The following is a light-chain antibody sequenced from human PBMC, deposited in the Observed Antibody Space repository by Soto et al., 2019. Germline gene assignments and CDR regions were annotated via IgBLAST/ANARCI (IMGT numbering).Light chain of an antibody. CDR2: GAS. CDR1: QRVSRN. J-gene: IGKJ5*01. Sequence: IGLQQTPSTVSLYPGERATLSCRASQRVSRNLAWYQQKPGQPPRLLLFGASSRATGIPDRFSASWSGTDFTLTITRLEPEDFAVYYCQQYGSSITFGQGTRLEIK. V-gene: IGKV3-20*01. CDR3: QQYGSSIT.